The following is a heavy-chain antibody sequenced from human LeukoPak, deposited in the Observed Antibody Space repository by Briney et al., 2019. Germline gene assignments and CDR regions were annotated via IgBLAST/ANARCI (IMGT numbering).Heavy chain of an antibody. CDR3: ARDGEAGLYYFDY. Sequence: GGSLRLSCAASGFTFSSYWMSWVRQAPGKGLEWVSVIYSGGSTYYADSVKGRFTISRDNSKNTLYLQMNSLRAEDTAVYYCARDGEAGLYYFDYWGQGTLVTVSS. D-gene: IGHD3-16*01. J-gene: IGHJ4*02. CDR2: IYSGGST. CDR1: GFTFSSYW. V-gene: IGHV3-53*01.